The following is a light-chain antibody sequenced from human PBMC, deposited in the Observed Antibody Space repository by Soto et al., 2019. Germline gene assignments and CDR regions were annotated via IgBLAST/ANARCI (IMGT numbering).Light chain of an antibody. J-gene: IGKJ2*01. CDR1: QSVTSNY. Sequence: DIVLTQAPGTLSLSPGESATLSCRASQSVTSNYLAWYQQKPGQAPRLLINGISSRATGIPDRFSGSGSGTDFTLTISGLEPEDFAVYYCQHFGSSRYTFGQGTKLEIK. CDR3: QHFGSSRYT. CDR2: GIS. V-gene: IGKV3-20*01.